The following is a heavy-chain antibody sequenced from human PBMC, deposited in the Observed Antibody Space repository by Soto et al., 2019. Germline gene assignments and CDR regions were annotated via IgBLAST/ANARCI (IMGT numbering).Heavy chain of an antibody. D-gene: IGHD5-12*01. CDR1: GFSFIGYA. CDR2: ISGSGATT. J-gene: IGHJ4*02. CDR3: AKAQSGYTRLVFDY. Sequence: EVQLLESGGGLVQPGGSLRLSCAASGFSFIGYAMTWVRQAPGKGLEWVSAISGSGATTYYADSVKGRFSISRDNSKNTLYLQRNSLGAEDTAVYYCAKAQSGYTRLVFDYWGQGTMVTVSS. V-gene: IGHV3-23*01.